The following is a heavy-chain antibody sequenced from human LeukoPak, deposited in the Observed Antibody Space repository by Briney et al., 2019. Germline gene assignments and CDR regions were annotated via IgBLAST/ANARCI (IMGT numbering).Heavy chain of an antibody. D-gene: IGHD3-10*01. CDR3: ARVGSGSYWSYYYYMDV. CDR2: ISAYNGNT. J-gene: IGHJ6*03. Sequence: ASEKVSCKASDYTFTSYGISWVRQAPGQGLEWMGWISAYNGNTNYAQKLQGRVTMTTDTSTSTAYMELRSLRSDDTAVYYCARVGSGSYWSYYYYMDVWGKGTTVTISS. V-gene: IGHV1-18*01. CDR1: DYTFTSYG.